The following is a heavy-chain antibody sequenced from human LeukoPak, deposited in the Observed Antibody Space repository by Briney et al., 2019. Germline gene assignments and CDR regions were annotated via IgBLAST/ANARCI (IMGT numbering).Heavy chain of an antibody. J-gene: IGHJ3*02. D-gene: IGHD3-16*02. CDR1: GYTFTSYD. CDR3: ARGRLGELSLYPGAFDI. Sequence: ASVKVSCKASGYTFTSYDINWVRQATGQGLEWMGWMNPNSGNTGYAQKFQGRVTMTRDTSISTAYMELSRLRSDDTAVYYCARGRLGELSLYPGAFDIWGQGTMVTVSS. CDR2: MNPNSGNT. V-gene: IGHV1-8*01.